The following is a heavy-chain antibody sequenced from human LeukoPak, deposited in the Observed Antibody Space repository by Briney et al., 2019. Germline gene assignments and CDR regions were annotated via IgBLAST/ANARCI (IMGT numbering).Heavy chain of an antibody. CDR1: GYTLTELS. J-gene: IGHJ4*02. V-gene: IGHV1-24*01. CDR3: ATDSSGYLAFNY. CDR2: FDPGDGET. Sequence: ASVKVSCKVSGYTLTELSMHWVRQAPGKGLEWMGGFDPGDGETIYAQKFQGRVTMTEDTSTDTAYMELSSLRSEDTAVYYCATDSSGYLAFNYWGQGTLVTVSS. D-gene: IGHD3-22*01.